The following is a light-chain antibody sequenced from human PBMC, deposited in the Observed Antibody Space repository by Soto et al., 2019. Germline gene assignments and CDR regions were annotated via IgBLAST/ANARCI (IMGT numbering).Light chain of an antibody. CDR2: QDT. J-gene: IGLJ1*01. V-gene: IGLV3-1*01. CDR1: KLGYKY. Sequence: SYELTQPPSVSVSPGQTACITWSGGKLGYKYACWYQQKPGQYPLLVIYQDTKRPSGIPERFSRTNSGNTGTLTISGTQAMDAAGYYCQACDSSTSYVFRTGTKVPVL. CDR3: QACDSSTSYV.